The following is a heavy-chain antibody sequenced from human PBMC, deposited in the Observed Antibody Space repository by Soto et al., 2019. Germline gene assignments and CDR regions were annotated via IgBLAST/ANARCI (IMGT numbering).Heavy chain of an antibody. CDR2: LYADGST. J-gene: IGHJ2*01. V-gene: IGHV3-53*02. CDR3: ARTAEGDKPRSHWYFDL. CDR1: GFHVNATY. D-gene: IGHD6-25*01. Sequence: EVQLVETGGALILPGGSLRLSCAASGFHVNATYLSWVRQAPGKGLEWLSVLYADGSTYYIDSVKGRFRISRDSSKNTLYLQMESLRADDTAMYFCARTAEGDKPRSHWYFDLWGRGTLVTVSS.